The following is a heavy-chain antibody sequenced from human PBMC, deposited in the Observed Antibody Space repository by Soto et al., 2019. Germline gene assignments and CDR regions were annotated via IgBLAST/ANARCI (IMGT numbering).Heavy chain of an antibody. J-gene: IGHJ4*02. CDR3: AREDYYDSSGPVDY. Sequence: PGGSLRLSCAASGFTFSSYVMSWVRQAPGKGLEWVSSISSSYIYYADSVKGRFTISRDNAKNSLYLQMNSLRAEDTAVYYCAREDYYDSSGPVDYWGQGTLVTVSS. D-gene: IGHD3-22*01. V-gene: IGHV3-21*01. CDR1: GFTFSSYV. CDR2: SISSSYI.